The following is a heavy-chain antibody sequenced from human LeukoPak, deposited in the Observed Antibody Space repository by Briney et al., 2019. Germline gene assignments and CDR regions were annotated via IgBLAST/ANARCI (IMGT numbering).Heavy chain of an antibody. CDR1: GGTFSSYA. CDR2: IIPIFGTA. J-gene: IGHJ5*02. V-gene: IGHV1-69*06. D-gene: IGHD3-10*01. CDR3: ASTQITMVRGDQTAWSDP. Sequence: ASVNVSCKASGGTFSSYAISWVRQAPGQGLEWMGGIIPIFGTANYAQKFQGRVTITADKSTSTAYMELSSLRSEDTAVYYCASTQITMVRGDQTAWSDPWGQGTLVTVSS.